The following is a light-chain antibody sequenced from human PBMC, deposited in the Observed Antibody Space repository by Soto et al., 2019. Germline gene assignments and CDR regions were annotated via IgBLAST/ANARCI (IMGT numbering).Light chain of an antibody. Sequence: EIVLAQSPARKSLPPVERDTLSCRASQSVSSYLAWYQQQPGQPPRLLIYDASNRATGIPARFSGSASATDFTPTISRLEPEDFAVYYCQHRSNYINCGQGKRREIK. CDR3: QHRSNYIN. V-gene: IGKV3-11*01. CDR1: QSVSSY. J-gene: IGKJ5*01. CDR2: DAS.